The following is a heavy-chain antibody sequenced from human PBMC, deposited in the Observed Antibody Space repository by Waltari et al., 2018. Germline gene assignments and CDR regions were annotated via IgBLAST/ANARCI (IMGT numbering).Heavy chain of an antibody. D-gene: IGHD1-26*01. CDR2: MFYSGPT. Sequence: QLQLQESGPRLVKPAETLSLTCTVSGDSVSSGPYFWAWIRQPPGKGLEWLGSMFYSGPTYHNSSLKSRVTISVDTSKKQVSLQLKSVTAADTAVYFCARDRSGTINSFDPWGRGTLVTVSS. CDR1: GDSVSSGPYF. CDR3: ARDRSGTINSFDP. V-gene: IGHV4-39*07. J-gene: IGHJ5*02.